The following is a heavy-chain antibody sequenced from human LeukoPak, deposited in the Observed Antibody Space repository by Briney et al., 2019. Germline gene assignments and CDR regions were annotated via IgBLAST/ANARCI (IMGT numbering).Heavy chain of an antibody. V-gene: IGHV4-34*01. CDR1: GGSFSGYY. CDR2: INHSGST. J-gene: IGHJ4*02. Sequence: PSETLSLTCAVYGGSFSGYYWSWIRQPPGKGLEWIGEINHSGSTNYNPSLKSRVTISVDTSKNQFSLKLSSVTAADTAVYYCARHYVFVRGGSSFDYWGQGSLVTVSS. CDR3: ARHYVFVRGGSSFDY. D-gene: IGHD3-16*01.